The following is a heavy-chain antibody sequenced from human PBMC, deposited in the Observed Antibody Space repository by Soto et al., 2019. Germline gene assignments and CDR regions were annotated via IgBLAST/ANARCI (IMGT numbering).Heavy chain of an antibody. J-gene: IGHJ6*02. CDR3: ARVEAAGIYGMDV. CDR2: IYYSGST. D-gene: IGHD6-13*01. Sequence: SETLSLTCTVSGDSISSYYWSWIRQPPGKGLEWIGYIYYSGSTNYNPSLKSRVTISVDTSKNQFSLKLSSVTAADTAVYYCARVEAAGIYGMDVWGQGTTVTVSS. V-gene: IGHV4-59*08. CDR1: GDSISSYY.